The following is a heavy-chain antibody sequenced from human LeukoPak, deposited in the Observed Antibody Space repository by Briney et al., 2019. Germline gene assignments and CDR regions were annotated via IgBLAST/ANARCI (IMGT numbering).Heavy chain of an antibody. V-gene: IGHV3-53*01. D-gene: IGHD5-24*01. CDR3: AKSGYNRFDY. J-gene: IGHJ4*02. CDR1: RFTVSSYY. Sequence: GALRLSCAASRFTVSSYYMTWVRQAAGKGLEWVSVIYSGGSTYYADSVKGRFTISRDNSKNTLYLQMNSLRADDTAVYYCAKSGYNRFDYWGQGTLVTVSS. CDR2: IYSGGST.